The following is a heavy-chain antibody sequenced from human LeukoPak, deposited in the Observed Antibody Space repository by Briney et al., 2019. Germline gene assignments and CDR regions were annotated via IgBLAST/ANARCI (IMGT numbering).Heavy chain of an antibody. D-gene: IGHD3-9*01. CDR2: ISWNSGSI. Sequence: AGGSLRLSCAASGFTFDDYAMHWVRQAPGKGLEWVSGISWNSGSIGYADSVKGRFTISRDNAKNSLYLQMNSLRAEDTALYYCAKDLYFDWSDDAFDIWGQGTMVTVSS. CDR3: AKDLYFDWSDDAFDI. J-gene: IGHJ3*02. V-gene: IGHV3-9*01. CDR1: GFTFDDYA.